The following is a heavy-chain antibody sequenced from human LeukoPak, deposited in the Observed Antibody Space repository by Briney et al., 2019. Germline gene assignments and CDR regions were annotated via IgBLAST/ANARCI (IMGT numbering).Heavy chain of an antibody. CDR2: IYYSGST. V-gene: IGHV4-59*01. Sequence: SETLSLTCTVSGGSISSYYWSWIRQPPGKGLEWIGCIYYSGSTNYNPSLKSRVTISVDTSKNQFSLKLSSVTAADTAVYYCARARCSSTSCYWGFMSWFDPWGQGTLVTVSS. CDR3: ARARCSSTSCYWGFMSWFDP. CDR1: GGSISSYY. J-gene: IGHJ5*02. D-gene: IGHD2-2*01.